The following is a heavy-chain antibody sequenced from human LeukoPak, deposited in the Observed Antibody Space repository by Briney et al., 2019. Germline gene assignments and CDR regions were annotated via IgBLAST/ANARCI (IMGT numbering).Heavy chain of an antibody. CDR2: IYSGGST. D-gene: IGHD3-10*01. Sequence: PGGSLRLSCAASGFTVSSNYMGWVRQAPGKGLEWVSVIYSGGSTYYADSVKGRFTISRDNSKNTLYLQMNSLSVEDTAVYYCARVGYYASGPFSYFDYWGQGTLVTVSS. CDR3: ARVGYYASGPFSYFDY. J-gene: IGHJ4*02. CDR1: GFTVSSNY. V-gene: IGHV3-66*02.